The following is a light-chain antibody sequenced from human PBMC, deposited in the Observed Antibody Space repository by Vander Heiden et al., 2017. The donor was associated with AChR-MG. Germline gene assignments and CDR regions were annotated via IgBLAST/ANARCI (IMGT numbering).Light chain of an antibody. Sequence: EIVLTQSPGTLSLSPGERATLSCRASQSVNSIYLAWYQQKPGQATRLLIEGASSRATGIPDRFSGSDIPDTFSGSGSGTDFTLTISRLVPEDFAVSYCQQESSSPFTFGHGTKVDIK. J-gene: IGKJ3*01. CDR1: QSVNSIY. V-gene: IGKV3-20*01. CDR3: QQESSSPFT. CDR2: GAS.